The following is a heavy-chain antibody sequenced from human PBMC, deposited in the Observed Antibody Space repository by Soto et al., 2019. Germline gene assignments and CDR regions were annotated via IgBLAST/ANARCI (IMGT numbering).Heavy chain of an antibody. V-gene: IGHV3-23*01. CDR3: AKDPRNYDSSGYSPFDY. CDR2: ISGSGGST. Sequence: GGSLRLSCAASGFTFSSYAMSWVRQATGKGLEWVSAISGSGGSTYYADSVKGRFTISRDNSKNTLYLQMNSLRAEDTAVYYCAKDPRNYDSSGYSPFDYWGQGTLLNVSS. CDR1: GFTFSSYA. J-gene: IGHJ4*02. D-gene: IGHD3-22*01.